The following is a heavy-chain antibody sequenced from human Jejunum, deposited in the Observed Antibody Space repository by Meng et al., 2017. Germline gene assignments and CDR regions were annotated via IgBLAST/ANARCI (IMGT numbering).Heavy chain of an antibody. V-gene: IGHV5-51*01. Sequence: GESLKISCKGSGYDFFGYWIVWVRQMPGKGLEWMGMIYPDDSNNRYSPSVQGQVTFSADTSINTAFLQWSSLKASESAIYYCARYGGSTLSKNWFDFWGQGTLVTVSS. CDR3: ARYGGSTLSKNWFDF. D-gene: IGHD4-23*01. CDR2: IYPDDSNN. J-gene: IGHJ5*01. CDR1: GYDFFGYW.